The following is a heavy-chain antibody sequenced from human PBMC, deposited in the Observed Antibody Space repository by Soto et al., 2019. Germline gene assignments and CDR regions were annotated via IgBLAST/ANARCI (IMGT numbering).Heavy chain of an antibody. CDR1: GLTFSGAW. V-gene: IGHV3-15*01. CDR3: TKDPSGCSF. J-gene: IGHJ4*02. CDR2: IKSKIDGGTT. Sequence: GGSLRLSCEVSGLTFSGAWMSWVRQAPGKGLEWVGRIKSKIDGGTTEYAAPVQGRFTISRDDSKNTQYLQMNSLKTEDTAAYFYTKDPSGCSFWGQGPLVTVSS.